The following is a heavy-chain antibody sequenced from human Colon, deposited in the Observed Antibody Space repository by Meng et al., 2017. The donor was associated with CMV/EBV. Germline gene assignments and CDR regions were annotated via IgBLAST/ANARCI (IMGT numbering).Heavy chain of an antibody. V-gene: IGHV1-2*06. CDR1: RYTDTGYY. CDR2: VDPTNGGT. J-gene: IGHJ4*02. D-gene: IGHD3-22*01. Sequence: ASRYTDTGYYMHWVRQAPGQGLEWMGRVDPTNGGTHYAQTFQGRVTMTTDTYLSTSSMELRPLSSDDTALYYCTRSYYYDRNGYFYYWGQPPLLPFSS. CDR3: TRSYYYDRNGYFYY.